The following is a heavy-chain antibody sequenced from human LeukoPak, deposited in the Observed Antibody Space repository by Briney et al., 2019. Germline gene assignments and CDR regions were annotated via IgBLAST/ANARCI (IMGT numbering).Heavy chain of an antibody. CDR1: GFTFSSYS. CDR2: MSSGSRYI. Sequence: GGSLRLSCAASGFTFSSYSMTWVRQAPGKGLEWISSMSSGSRYIYYADSVRGRFTISRDNAKNSLSLLMNSLRAEDAAVYYCARDRPTGASRLFVVQWGQGTLVTVSS. V-gene: IGHV3-21*01. CDR3: ARDRPTGASRLFVVQ. D-gene: IGHD3-3*01. J-gene: IGHJ4*02.